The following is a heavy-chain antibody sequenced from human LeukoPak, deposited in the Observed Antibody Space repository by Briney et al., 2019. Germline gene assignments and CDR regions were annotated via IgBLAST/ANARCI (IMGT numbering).Heavy chain of an antibody. V-gene: IGHV4-61*02. CDR1: GGSISSGSYY. D-gene: IGHD1-26*01. CDR3: ARASTTYRGSTYYFDY. Sequence: SETLSLTCTVSGGSISSGSYYWSWIRQSAGKGLEWIGRIYTSGSPNYNPSLKSRVTMSVDTSKNEFSLKLSSVTAADTAVYYCARASTTYRGSTYYFDYWGQGTLVTVSS. J-gene: IGHJ4*02. CDR2: IYTSGSP.